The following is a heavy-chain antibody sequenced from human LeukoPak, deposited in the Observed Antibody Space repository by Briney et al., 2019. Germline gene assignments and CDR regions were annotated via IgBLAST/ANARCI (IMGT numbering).Heavy chain of an antibody. J-gene: IGHJ4*02. Sequence: GGSLRLSCAASGFTFSSYAMSWVRQAPGKGLERVSGISWNSGSIGYADSVKGRFTISRDNAKNSLYLQMNSLRAEDTALYYCATAFIAAAVYWGQGTLVTVSS. CDR2: ISWNSGSI. CDR3: ATAFIAAAVY. D-gene: IGHD6-13*01. V-gene: IGHV3-9*01. CDR1: GFTFSSYA.